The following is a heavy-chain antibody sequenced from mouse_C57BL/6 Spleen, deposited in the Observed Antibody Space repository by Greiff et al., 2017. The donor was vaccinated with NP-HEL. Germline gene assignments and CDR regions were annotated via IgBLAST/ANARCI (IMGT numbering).Heavy chain of an antibody. CDR1: GYTFTDYY. Sequence: VQLQQSGPELVKPGASVKISCKASGYTFTDYYMNWVKQSHGKSLEWIGDINPNNGGTSYNQKFKGKATLTVDTSSSTAYMELRSLTSEDSAGYYCARGGYYYGSSLDYWGQGTTLTVSS. J-gene: IGHJ2*01. D-gene: IGHD1-1*01. CDR2: INPNNGGT. CDR3: ARGGYYYGSSLDY. V-gene: IGHV1-26*01.